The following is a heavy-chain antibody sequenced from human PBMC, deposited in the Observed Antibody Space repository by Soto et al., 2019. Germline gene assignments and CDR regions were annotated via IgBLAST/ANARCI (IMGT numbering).Heavy chain of an antibody. CDR2: IYTSGST. CDR3: ASGGTYSSGWYIDY. Sequence: PSETLSLSCTVSGGSISSYYWSRIRQPAGKGLEWIGRIYTSGSTNYNPSLKSRVTMSVDTSKNQFSLKLSSVTAADTAVYYCASGGTYSSGWYIDYSGQGTMVTVSS. J-gene: IGHJ4*02. CDR1: GGSISSYY. V-gene: IGHV4-4*07. D-gene: IGHD6-19*01.